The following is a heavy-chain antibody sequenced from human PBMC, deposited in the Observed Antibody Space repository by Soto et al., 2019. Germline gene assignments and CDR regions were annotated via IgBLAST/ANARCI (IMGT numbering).Heavy chain of an antibody. CDR2: IYYSGST. CDR3: ARGDCSGGSCYFRFDY. CDR1: GGSISSGGYY. J-gene: IGHJ4*02. Sequence: PSETLSLTCTVSGGSISSGGYYWSWIRQHPGKGLEWIGYIYYSGSTYYNPSLKSRVTISVDTSKNQFSLKLSSVTAADTAVYYCARGDCSGGSCYFRFDYWGQGTLLTVSS. V-gene: IGHV4-31*03. D-gene: IGHD2-15*01.